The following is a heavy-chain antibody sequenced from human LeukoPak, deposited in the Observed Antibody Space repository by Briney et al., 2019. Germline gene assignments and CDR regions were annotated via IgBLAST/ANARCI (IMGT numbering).Heavy chain of an antibody. Sequence: SVKVSCKASGGSFSSYAISWVRQAPGQGLEWMGRIIPILSIANYAQKFQGRVTTTADKSTSTAYMELSSLRSEDTAVYYCARDTMVTTDYYYGMDVWGQGTTVTVSS. CDR3: ARDTMVTTDYYYGMDV. CDR1: GGSFSSYA. D-gene: IGHD4-17*01. J-gene: IGHJ6*02. V-gene: IGHV1-69*04. CDR2: IIPILSIA.